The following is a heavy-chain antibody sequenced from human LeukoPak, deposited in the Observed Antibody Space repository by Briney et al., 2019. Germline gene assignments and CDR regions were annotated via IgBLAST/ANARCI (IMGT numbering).Heavy chain of an antibody. CDR3: ARVVYEHSAFDI. D-gene: IGHD2-21*01. V-gene: IGHV5-51*07. CDR2: IYPGDSDT. Sequence: GESLKIPCKGSGYXFTNYWICWVHQMPGKGLERMGIIYPGDSDTRYSPSFKGQVTISADKSISTAYLQWSSLKASDTAMYYCARVVYEHSAFDIWGQGTMVTVSS. CDR1: GYXFTNYW. J-gene: IGHJ3*02.